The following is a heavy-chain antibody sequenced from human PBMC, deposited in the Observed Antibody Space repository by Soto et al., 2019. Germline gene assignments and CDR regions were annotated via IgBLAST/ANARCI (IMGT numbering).Heavy chain of an antibody. J-gene: IGHJ5*02. V-gene: IGHV3-21*01. CDR1: GFTFNTYD. CDR2: ITTSSAYI. CDR3: VRSGTARLLRHSWFDT. D-gene: IGHD2-21*01. Sequence: EVQLVESGGGLVKPGGSLRLSCAASGFTFNTYDMNWVRQAPGKGLEWVSSITTSSAYIYYADSLKGRITISRDNAKNSLVLQMNSLRAEDTAVYYCVRSGTARLLRHSWFDTWGQGTLVTVPS.